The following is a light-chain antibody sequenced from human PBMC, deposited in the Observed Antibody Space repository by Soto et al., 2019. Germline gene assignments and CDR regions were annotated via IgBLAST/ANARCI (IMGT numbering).Light chain of an antibody. CDR3: KQYNSYRE. CDR1: ESIDTW. V-gene: IGKV1-5*03. Sequence: DIQMTQSPSTLSASVGDIVTITCRASESIDTWLAWHQQKPGQVPKLLISEASSLESGVPSRFSGSGSGTEFTLTISSLQPDDSATYYCKQYNSYREFGQGTKVDIK. CDR2: EAS. J-gene: IGKJ1*01.